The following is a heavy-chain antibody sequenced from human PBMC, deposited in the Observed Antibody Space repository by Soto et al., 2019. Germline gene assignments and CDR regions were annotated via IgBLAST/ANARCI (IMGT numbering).Heavy chain of an antibody. D-gene: IGHD1-1*01. CDR1: GMTVSGKKY. V-gene: IGHV3-53*01. J-gene: IGHJ3*01. CDR3: ATWLQREHAYDV. Sequence: GGSLRLSCAVVGMTVSGKKYVAWVRQAPGKGLEWVSGVYDADGKYYADSVKGRFTTSRDRSKTIVYLEMNDLGPEDTAIYYCATWLQREHAYDVWGLGTAVTVSS. CDR2: VYDADGK.